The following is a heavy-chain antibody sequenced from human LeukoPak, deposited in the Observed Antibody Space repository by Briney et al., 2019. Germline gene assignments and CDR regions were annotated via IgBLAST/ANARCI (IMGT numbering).Heavy chain of an antibody. D-gene: IGHD1-26*01. CDR3: APSGSYAYFDY. Sequence: GSSVKVSCKASGGTLSSYAISWVRQAPGQGPEWMGRIILILGIANYAQKFQGRVTITADKSTSTAYMELSSLRSEDTAVYYCAPSGSYAYFDYWGQGTLVTVSS. J-gene: IGHJ4*02. CDR1: GGTLSSYA. CDR2: IILILGIA. V-gene: IGHV1-69*04.